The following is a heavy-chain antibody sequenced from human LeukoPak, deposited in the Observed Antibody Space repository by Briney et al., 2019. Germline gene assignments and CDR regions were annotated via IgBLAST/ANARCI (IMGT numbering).Heavy chain of an antibody. Sequence: GASVKVSCKASGGTFSSYAISWVRQAPGQGLEWMGGIIPIFGTANYAQKFQGRVTMTEDTSTDTAYMELSSLRSEDTAVYYCATLSQTGYYQKGNWFDPWGQGTLVTVSS. D-gene: IGHD3-9*01. CDR3: ATLSQTGYYQKGNWFDP. J-gene: IGHJ5*02. CDR2: IIPIFGTA. CDR1: GGTFSSYA. V-gene: IGHV1-69*06.